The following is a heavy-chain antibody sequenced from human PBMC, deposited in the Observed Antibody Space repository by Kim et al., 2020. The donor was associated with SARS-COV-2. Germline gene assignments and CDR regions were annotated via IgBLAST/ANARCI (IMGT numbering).Heavy chain of an antibody. D-gene: IGHD6-6*01. J-gene: IGHJ2*01. CDR2: IRAAGDST. CDR1: GFTFGTYV. CDR3: SKAPGGIAARPRYWFLEY. Sequence: GSLRLSCAASGFTFGTYVMTWVRQAPGKGLQWVSAIRAAGDSTFYGASVKGRLTISRDNSKNTHYLQMDNLRTEDTAMYFCSKAPGGIAARPRYWFLEYWGRGTLVTVSS. V-gene: IGHV3-23*01.